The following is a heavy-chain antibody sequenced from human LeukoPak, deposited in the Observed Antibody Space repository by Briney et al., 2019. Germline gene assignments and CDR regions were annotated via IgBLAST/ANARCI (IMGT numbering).Heavy chain of an antibody. J-gene: IGHJ5*02. CDR1: GGSISSYY. CDR2: IYTSGST. D-gene: IGHD2-15*01. Sequence: SETLSLTCTVSGGSISSYYWSWIRQPPGKGLEWIGYIYTSGSTNYNPSLKSRVTISVDTSKNQFSLKLSSVTAADTAVYSRARQISGGTGGGWFDPWGQGTLVTVSS. CDR3: ARQISGGTGGGWFDP. V-gene: IGHV4-4*09.